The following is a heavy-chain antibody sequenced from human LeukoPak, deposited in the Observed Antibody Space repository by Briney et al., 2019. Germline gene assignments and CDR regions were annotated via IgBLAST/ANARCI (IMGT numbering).Heavy chain of an antibody. CDR2: IYDRGNT. J-gene: IGHJ4*02. Sequence: SETLSLTCTVSGVSITSSSYYWGWIRQPPGKGLEWIGYIYDRGNTKYNPSLKSRVTISIDTSKNQFSLKLSSVTAADTAVYYCAKGEGDYWGQGTLVTVSS. D-gene: IGHD2-21*01. CDR1: GVSITSSSYY. CDR3: AKGEGDY. V-gene: IGHV4-61*05.